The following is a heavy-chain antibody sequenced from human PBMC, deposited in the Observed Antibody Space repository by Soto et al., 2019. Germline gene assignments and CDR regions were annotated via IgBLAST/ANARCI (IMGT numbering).Heavy chain of an antibody. D-gene: IGHD5-18*01. Sequence: QVQLQESGPGLVKPSETLSLTCTVSGGSISSYYWSWIRQPPGKGLEWIGYIYYSGSTNYNPPLKSRVTISVDTSKNQFSQKLSSVTAADTAVYYCAATAADTAMVYYGMDVWGQGTTVPVSS. CDR1: GGSISSYY. CDR3: AATAADTAMVYYGMDV. J-gene: IGHJ6*02. V-gene: IGHV4-59*08. CDR2: IYYSGST.